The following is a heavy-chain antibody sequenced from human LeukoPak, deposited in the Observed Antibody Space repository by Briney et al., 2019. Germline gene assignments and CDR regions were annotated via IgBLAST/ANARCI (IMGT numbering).Heavy chain of an antibody. CDR1: GFTFTNAG. D-gene: IGHD2-2*01. J-gene: IGHJ4*02. V-gene: IGHV4-34*01. Sequence: GSLRLSCAASGFTFTNAGMSWIRQPPGKGLEWIGEINHSGSTNYNPSLKSRVTISVDTSKNQFSLKLSSVTAADTAVYYCARGLYCSSTSCRRYNWNYVVFDYWGQGTLVTVSS. CDR3: ARGLYCSSTSCRRYNWNYVVFDY. CDR2: INHSGST.